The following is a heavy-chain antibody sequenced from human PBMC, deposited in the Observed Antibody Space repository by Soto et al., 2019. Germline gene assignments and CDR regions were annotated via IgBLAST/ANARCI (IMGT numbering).Heavy chain of an antibody. CDR1: GGSFSGGGYY. V-gene: IGHV4-31*03. D-gene: IGHD3-3*01. Sequence: QVQLQESGPGLVKPSQTLSLTCTVSGGSFSGGGYYWSWIRQHPGKGLEWMGYISYRGSTKYKQSLQSRITVSIDTSKNQFSLGLTSVTAADTAIYFCARTSIFGVVLNAFGIWGPGTLVTVSS. CDR3: ARTSIFGVVLNAFGI. CDR2: ISYRGST. J-gene: IGHJ3*02.